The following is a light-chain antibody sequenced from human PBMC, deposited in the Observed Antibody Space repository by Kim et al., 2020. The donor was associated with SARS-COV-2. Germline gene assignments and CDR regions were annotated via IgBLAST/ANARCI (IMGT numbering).Light chain of an antibody. CDR1: SSNLGSNF. CDR2: QNN. CDR3: ATWDDSLRGVV. V-gene: IGLV1-47*01. Sequence: GQRVTISCSGSSSNLGSNFVYWYQQLPGTAPKLLIFQNNQRPSGVPERFSGSRSGTLASLAISDLRSEDEADYHCATWDDSLRGVVFGGGTKLTVL. J-gene: IGLJ2*01.